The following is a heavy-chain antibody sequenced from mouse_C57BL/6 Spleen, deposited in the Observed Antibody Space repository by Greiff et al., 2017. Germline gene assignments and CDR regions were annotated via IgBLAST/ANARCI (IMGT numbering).Heavy chain of an antibody. D-gene: IGHD2-4*01. CDR2: INPSSGYT. J-gene: IGHJ4*01. V-gene: IGHV1-4*01. Sequence: VQLQQSWAELARPGASVKMSCKASGYTFTSYTMHWVKQRPGQGLEWIGYINPSSGYTKYNQKFKDKATLTADKSSSTAYMQLSSLTSEDSAVYYCARSYDYDDAMDYWGQGTSVTVSS. CDR1: GYTFTSYT. CDR3: ARSYDYDDAMDY.